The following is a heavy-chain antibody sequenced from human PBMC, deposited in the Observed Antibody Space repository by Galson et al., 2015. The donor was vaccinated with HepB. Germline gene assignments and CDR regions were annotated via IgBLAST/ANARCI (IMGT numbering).Heavy chain of an antibody. V-gene: IGHV4-59*05. CDR3: ARHSRIFGVVIPFDY. Sequence: LSLTCTVSGGSISSYYWSWIRQPPGKGLEWIGSLYYSGSTYYNPSLKSRVTISVDTSKNQFSLKLSSVTAADTAVYYCARHSRIFGVVIPFDYWGQGTLVTVSS. CDR2: LYYSGST. CDR1: GGSISSYY. D-gene: IGHD3-3*02. J-gene: IGHJ4*02.